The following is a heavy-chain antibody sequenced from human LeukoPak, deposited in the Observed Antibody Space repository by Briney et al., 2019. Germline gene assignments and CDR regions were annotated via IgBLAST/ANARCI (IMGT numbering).Heavy chain of an antibody. V-gene: IGHV4-34*01. D-gene: IGHD1-1*01. CDR3: ARLRNDGYFDY. J-gene: IGHJ4*02. CDR1: GGSFSGNY. Sequence: SETLSLTCAVYGGSFSGNYWNWIRQPPGKGLEWIGSIYYSGSTYYNPSLKSRVTISVDTSKNQFSLKLSSVTAADTAVYYCARLRNDGYFDYWGQGTLVTVSS. CDR2: IYYSGST.